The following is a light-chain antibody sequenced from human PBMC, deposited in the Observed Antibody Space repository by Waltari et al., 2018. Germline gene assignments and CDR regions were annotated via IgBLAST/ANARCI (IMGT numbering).Light chain of an antibody. CDR2: KDN. Sequence: YRHTHSHTTRTLLYKDNARSSGVPDLFSASILGTTAALTITGAQADDESDHYCALYMGSGISVFGGGTRLTVL. CDR3: ALYMGSGISV. V-gene: IGLV8-61*01. J-gene: IGLJ3*02.